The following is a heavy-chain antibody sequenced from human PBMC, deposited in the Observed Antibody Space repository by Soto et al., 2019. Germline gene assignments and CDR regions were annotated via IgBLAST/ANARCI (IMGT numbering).Heavy chain of an antibody. J-gene: IGHJ6*02. CDR1: GFTFSSYG. CDR2: ISYDGSNK. Sequence: PGGSLRLSCAASGFTFSSYGMHWVRQAPGKGLEWVAVISYDGSNKYYADSVKGRFTISRDNSKNTLYLQMNSLRAEDTAVYYCAKDFSGWPNYYYYYGMDVWGQGTKVTVSS. D-gene: IGHD6-19*01. V-gene: IGHV3-30*18. CDR3: AKDFSGWPNYYYYYGMDV.